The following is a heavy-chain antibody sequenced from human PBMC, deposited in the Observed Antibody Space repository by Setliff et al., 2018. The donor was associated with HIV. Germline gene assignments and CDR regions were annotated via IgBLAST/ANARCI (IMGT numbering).Heavy chain of an antibody. CDR1: GGSISSGSYY. CDR2: IYSTGSI. Sequence: KSSETLSLTCTVSGGSISSGSYYWSWIRQPAGKGLEWIGRIYSTGSINYNPSLKSRVTMSLDTAKNQFSLKLRSVTAAATAVYYCARDDGDYGRGIQFWGQGTLVTVSS. D-gene: IGHD4-17*01. V-gene: IGHV4-61*02. CDR3: ARDDGDYGRGIQF. J-gene: IGHJ4*02.